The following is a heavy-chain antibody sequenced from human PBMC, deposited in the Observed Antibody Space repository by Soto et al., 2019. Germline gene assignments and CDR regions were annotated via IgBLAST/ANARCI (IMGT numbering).Heavy chain of an antibody. V-gene: IGHV3-66*04. CDR2: MHSDVTT. Sequence: LRLSCVASGFTFRTYTMNWVRQAPGKGLEWVSVMHSDVTTYYADSVKGRFIISRDNSKNTLYLQMSNLRGEDTARYFCARQLSGSWYNWFDPWGQGTLVTVSS. CDR1: GFTFRTYT. D-gene: IGHD6-13*01. J-gene: IGHJ5*02. CDR3: ARQLSGSWYNWFDP.